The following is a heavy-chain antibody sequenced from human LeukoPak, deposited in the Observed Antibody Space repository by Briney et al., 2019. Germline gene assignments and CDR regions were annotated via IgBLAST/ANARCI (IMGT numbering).Heavy chain of an antibody. CDR3: TTDEYYYDSSGSFDY. CDR2: IKSKTDGGTT. D-gene: IGHD3-22*01. V-gene: IGHV3-15*01. Sequence: GGSLRLSCAASGFTFSNAWMSWVRQAPGKGLEWVGRIKSKTDGGTTDYAAPVKGRFTIPRDDSKNTLYLQMNSLKTEDTAVYYCTTDEYYYDSSGSFDYWGQGTLVTVSS. J-gene: IGHJ4*02. CDR1: GFTFSNAW.